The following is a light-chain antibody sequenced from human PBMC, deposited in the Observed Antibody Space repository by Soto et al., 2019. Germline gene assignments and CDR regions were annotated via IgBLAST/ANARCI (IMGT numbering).Light chain of an antibody. CDR2: AAS. CDR3: QQSYSTPIT. Sequence: DIQMTQSPSSLSASVGDRVTITCRASQSISSYLNWYQQKPGKAPNLLISAASSLQSGVPSRFSGSGSGTDFTLTISSLQPEDFATYYCQQSYSTPITFGRGTRLEMK. J-gene: IGKJ5*01. V-gene: IGKV1-39*01. CDR1: QSISSY.